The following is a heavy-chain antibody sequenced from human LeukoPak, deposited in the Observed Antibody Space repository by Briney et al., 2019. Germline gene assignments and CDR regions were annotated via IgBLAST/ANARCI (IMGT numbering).Heavy chain of an antibody. Sequence: PSETLSLTCTVSGGSISRYYWSWIRQSPGKGLEWIANIFYSGSPNYNPSLKSRVTISFDTSKNQFSLKLSSVTAADTAVYYCARVGHRAAAGAYNYWGQGTLVTVSS. D-gene: IGHD6-13*01. CDR3: ARVGHRAAAGAYNY. J-gene: IGHJ4*02. V-gene: IGHV4-59*08. CDR1: GGSISRYY. CDR2: IFYSGSP.